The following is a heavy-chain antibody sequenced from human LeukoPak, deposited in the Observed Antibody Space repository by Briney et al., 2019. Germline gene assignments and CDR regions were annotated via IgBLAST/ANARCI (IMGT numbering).Heavy chain of an antibody. CDR3: ARGVYYDFWSGYFAPANYYMDV. CDR1: GYTFASYD. D-gene: IGHD3-3*01. J-gene: IGHJ6*03. CDR2: MNPNSGNT. Sequence: VASVKVSCKASGYTFASYDINWERQATGQGLEWMGWMNPNSGNTGYAQKFQGRVTMTRNTSISTAYMELSSLRSEDTAVYYCARGVYYDFWSGYFAPANYYMDVWGKGTTVTVSS. V-gene: IGHV1-8*01.